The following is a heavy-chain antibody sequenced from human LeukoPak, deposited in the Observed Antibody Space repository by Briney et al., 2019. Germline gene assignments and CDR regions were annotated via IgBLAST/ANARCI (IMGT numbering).Heavy chain of an antibody. V-gene: IGHV4-61*08. D-gene: IGHD3-3*01. CDR1: GGSLTDGDYY. Sequence: SETLSLTCTASGGSLTDGDYYWGWVRQPPGTGLHWLATTWRGASLNSRVTISLDTSQNQFSLRLTSVTASDTAVYYCVRIFGYYQEAKDVWGPGIPVPVFS. CDR3: VRIFGYYQEAKDV. J-gene: IGHJ6*02. CDR2: TWRG.